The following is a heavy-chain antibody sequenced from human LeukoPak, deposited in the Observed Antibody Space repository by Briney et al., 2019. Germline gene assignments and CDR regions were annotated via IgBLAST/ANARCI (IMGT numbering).Heavy chain of an antibody. V-gene: IGHV5-51*01. D-gene: IGHD2-2*01. Sequence: PGESLKISCKGSGYSFTSYWIGWVRQMPGKGLEWMGLIYPGDSDARYSPCFQCQVTISADKSMTTAYLQWSSLKASDTAMYYCARHFGGSTSHAFDIWGQGTMVTVSS. CDR2: IYPGDSDA. CDR3: ARHFGGSTSHAFDI. J-gene: IGHJ3*02. CDR1: GYSFTSYW.